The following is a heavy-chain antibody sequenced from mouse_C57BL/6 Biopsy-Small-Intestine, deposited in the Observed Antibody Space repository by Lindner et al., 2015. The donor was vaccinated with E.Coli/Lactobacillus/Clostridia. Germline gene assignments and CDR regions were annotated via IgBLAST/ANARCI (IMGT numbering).Heavy chain of an antibody. D-gene: IGHD6-1*01. Sequence: VQLQESGAELVKPGASVKLPCKASGSTFTTYWMHWVKQRPGQGLEWIGNIYPGFSTTNYNEKFKSKATLTVDKSSSTTYMQLSRLTSEDSAVYYCATSHGGTFPYWGQGTLVTVSA. CDR2: IYPGFSTT. V-gene: IGHV1S5*01. J-gene: IGHJ3*01. CDR1: GSTFTTYW. CDR3: ATSHGGTFPY.